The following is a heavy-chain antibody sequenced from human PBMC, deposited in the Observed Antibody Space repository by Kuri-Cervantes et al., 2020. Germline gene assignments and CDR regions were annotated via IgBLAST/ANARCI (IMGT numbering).Heavy chain of an antibody. Sequence: ASVKVSCKASGYTFTSYYMHWVRQAPGQGLEWMGWINPNSGTTNYAQKLQGRVTITTDTSTSTAYMELRSLRSDDTAVYYCARETPAGGRIDVWGQGTMVTVSS. V-gene: IGHV1/OR15-2*02. J-gene: IGHJ4*02. CDR2: INPNSGTT. CDR3: ARETPAGGRIDV. D-gene: IGHD4-23*01. CDR1: GYTFTSYY.